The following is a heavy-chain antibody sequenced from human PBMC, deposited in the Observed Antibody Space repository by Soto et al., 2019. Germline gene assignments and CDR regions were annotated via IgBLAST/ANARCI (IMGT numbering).Heavy chain of an antibody. J-gene: IGHJ4*02. D-gene: IGHD6-6*01. CDR1: GFTFSSYG. V-gene: IGHV3-30*18. CDR3: AKFIRGAQLADFDY. Sequence: QVQLVESGGGVVQPGRSLRLSCAASGFTFSSYGMHWVRQAPGKGLEWVAVISYDGSNKYYADSVKGRFTISRDNSENLLYLQMICLRAEDTAVYYCAKFIRGAQLADFDYWGQRTLVTVFS. CDR2: ISYDGSNK.